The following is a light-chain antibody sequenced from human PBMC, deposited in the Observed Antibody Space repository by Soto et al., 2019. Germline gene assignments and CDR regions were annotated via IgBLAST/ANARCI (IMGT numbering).Light chain of an antibody. V-gene: IGLV1-51*01. CDR3: GTWDSSLSAVV. J-gene: IGLJ2*01. Sequence: QSVLTQPPSVSAAPGQKVTISCSGSSSNIGGNHVSWYRQLPGTAPKLLIYDNDKRPSGIPDRFSGSKSGTSATLGIIGLQTGDEADYYCGTWDSSLSAVVFGGGTKVTVL. CDR1: SSNIGGNH. CDR2: DND.